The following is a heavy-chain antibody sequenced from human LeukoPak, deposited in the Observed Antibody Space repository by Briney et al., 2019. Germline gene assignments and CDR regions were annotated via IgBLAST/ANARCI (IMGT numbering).Heavy chain of an antibody. CDR2: IYHSGST. CDR3: ARASRGWFDP. V-gene: IGHV4-30-2*01. Sequence: PSETLSPTCTVSGGSISSGGYYWSWIRQPPGKGLEWIGYIYHSGSTYYNPSLKSRVTISVDRSKNQFSLKLSSVTAADTAVYYCARASRGWFDPWGQGTLVTVSS. CDR1: GGSISSGGYY. J-gene: IGHJ5*02. D-gene: IGHD3-10*01.